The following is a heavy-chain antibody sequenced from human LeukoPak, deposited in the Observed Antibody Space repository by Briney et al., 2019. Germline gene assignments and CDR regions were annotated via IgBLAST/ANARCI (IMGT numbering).Heavy chain of an antibody. CDR1: GGSFSGYY. Sequence: SETLSLTCAVYGGSFSGYYWSWIRRPPGKGLEWIGEINHSGSTNYNPSLKSRVTISVDTSKNQFSLKLSSVTAADTAAYYCASNSGSHSYYFDYWGQGTLVTVSS. V-gene: IGHV4-34*01. CDR2: INHSGST. CDR3: ASNSGSHSYYFDY. J-gene: IGHJ4*02. D-gene: IGHD3-22*01.